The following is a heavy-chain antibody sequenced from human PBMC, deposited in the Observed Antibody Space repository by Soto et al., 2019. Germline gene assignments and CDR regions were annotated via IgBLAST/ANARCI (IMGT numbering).Heavy chain of an antibody. V-gene: IGHV3-66*04. Sequence: EVQLVESGGGLVQPGGSLRLSCAASGFTVSSNYMSWVRQAPGMGLEWVSVIYSGGSAYYADSVKGRFTISRDNSKNTLNLQMNSLRAEDTAMYYCARHGYSYGGGYFDYWGQGTLLTVSS. CDR3: ARHGYSYGGGYFDY. CDR2: IYSGGSA. J-gene: IGHJ4*02. CDR1: GFTVSSNY. D-gene: IGHD5-18*01.